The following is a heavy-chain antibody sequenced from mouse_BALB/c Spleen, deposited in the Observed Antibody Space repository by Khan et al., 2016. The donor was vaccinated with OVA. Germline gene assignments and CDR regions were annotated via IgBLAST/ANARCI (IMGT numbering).Heavy chain of an antibody. V-gene: IGHV2-6-5*01. J-gene: IGHJ4*01. CDR3: AKGVWSYYYTLDY. CDR2: IWGSGNT. CDR1: GFSLTDYG. Sequence: QVQLKQSGPGLVAPSQSLSITCTVSGFSLTDYGVSWIRQPPGKGLEWLGVIWGSGNTYYNSALKSRLSISKDNSKSQAFLKMTSLQTDDTAMYYCAKGVWSYYYTLDYWGQGTSVTVSS.